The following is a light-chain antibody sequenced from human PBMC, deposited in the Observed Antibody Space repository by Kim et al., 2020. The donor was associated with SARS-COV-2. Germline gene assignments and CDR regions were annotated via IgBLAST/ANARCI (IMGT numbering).Light chain of an antibody. CDR3: QQFHNWPPLT. CDR1: QSISRN. Sequence: VSPGERATLSCRASQSISRNLAWYQQKPGQAPRLLIYGASTRATGIPARFSGSGSGTEFTLTISSLQSEDFAVYYCQQFHNWPPLTFGGGTKVEI. V-gene: IGKV3-15*01. J-gene: IGKJ4*01. CDR2: GAS.